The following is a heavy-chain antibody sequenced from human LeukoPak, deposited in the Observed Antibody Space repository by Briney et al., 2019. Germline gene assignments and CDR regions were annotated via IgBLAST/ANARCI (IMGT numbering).Heavy chain of an antibody. V-gene: IGHV3-53*01. CDR3: ARDNELDL. D-gene: IGHD2-8*01. CDR2: FYSGVGT. J-gene: IGHJ2*01. CDR1: GFTFSDYY. Sequence: GGSLRLSCAASGFTFSDYYMSWVRQAPGKGLEWVSVFYSGVGTYYADSVKGRFTISSDNSKNTLYLQMNSLRAEDTAVYYCARDNELDLWGRGTLVTVSS.